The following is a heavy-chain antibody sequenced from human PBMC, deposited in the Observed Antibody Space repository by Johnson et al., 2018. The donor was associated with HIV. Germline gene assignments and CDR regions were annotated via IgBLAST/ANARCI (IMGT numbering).Heavy chain of an antibody. D-gene: IGHD3-16*02. Sequence: QMLLVESGGGVVQPGRSLRLSCAASGFTFSSYAMHWVRQAPGKGLEWVAVISYDGSNKYYADSVKGRFTISRDNSKNTLYLQMNSLRAEDTAVYYCAKDSYYVWGSYRQPLGNDEGLWAFDIWGQGTMVTVSS. V-gene: IGHV3-30-3*01. CDR3: AKDSYYVWGSYRQPLGNDEGLWAFDI. J-gene: IGHJ3*02. CDR1: GFTFSSYA. CDR2: ISYDGSNK.